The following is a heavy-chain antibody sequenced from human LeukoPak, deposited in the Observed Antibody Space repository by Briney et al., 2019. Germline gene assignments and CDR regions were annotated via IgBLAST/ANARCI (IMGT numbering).Heavy chain of an antibody. J-gene: IGHJ5*02. CDR2: IYSSGST. CDR3: ARDKEGGYCTSTSCGFWFDP. V-gene: IGHV4-59*01. D-gene: IGHD2-2*01. CDR1: GGSISSYY. Sequence: SETLSLTCTVSGGSISSYYWSWSRQPPGKGLEWIGYIYSSGSTNYNPSLKSRVTISVDTSKNQFSLKLSSVTAADTAVYYCARDKEGGYCTSTSCGFWFDPWGQGILVSVSS.